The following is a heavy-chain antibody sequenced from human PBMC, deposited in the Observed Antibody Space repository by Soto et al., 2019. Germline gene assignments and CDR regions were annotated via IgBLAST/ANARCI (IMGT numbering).Heavy chain of an antibody. CDR3: AKDTKREAAGRYEYYNYGLDV. Sequence: GGSLRLSCAAAGFAFSTYAMTWVRQAPGKGLEWVSAISGSGGSSYYAASVKGRFTISRDNSKNTLFLQMNGLRAEDTAVYYCAKDTKREAAGRYEYYNYGLDVWGQGTTVTVSS. CDR2: ISGSGGSS. J-gene: IGHJ6*02. D-gene: IGHD6-13*01. V-gene: IGHV3-23*01. CDR1: GFAFSTYA.